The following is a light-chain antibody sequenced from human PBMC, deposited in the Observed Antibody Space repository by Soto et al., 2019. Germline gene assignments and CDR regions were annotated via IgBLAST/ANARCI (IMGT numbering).Light chain of an antibody. CDR2: KAS. V-gene: IGKV1-5*03. CDR1: QRISSW. J-gene: IGKJ1*01. Sequence: DIRMTQSPSTLSASVGDRVTITCLANQRISSWLAWYQLKPGQATKLMIYKASTLESGFPSRFSGSGSGTEFTLTISSMQHDDFATYYCQKYVNYPWTFGPGTKVDI. CDR3: QKYVNYPWT.